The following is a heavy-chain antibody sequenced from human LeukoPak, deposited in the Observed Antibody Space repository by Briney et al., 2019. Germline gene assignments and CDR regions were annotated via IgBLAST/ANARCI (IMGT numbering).Heavy chain of an antibody. D-gene: IGHD3-22*01. Sequence: SETLSLTCTVSGGSISSYFWSWIRQPPGKGLEWIGEINHSGSTNYNPSLKSRVTISVDTSKNQFSLKLSSVTAADTAVYYCARGGDYYDSSGYLRQAYFDYWGQGTLVTVSS. CDR3: ARGGDYYDSSGYLRQAYFDY. V-gene: IGHV4-34*01. CDR1: GGSISSYF. CDR2: INHSGST. J-gene: IGHJ4*02.